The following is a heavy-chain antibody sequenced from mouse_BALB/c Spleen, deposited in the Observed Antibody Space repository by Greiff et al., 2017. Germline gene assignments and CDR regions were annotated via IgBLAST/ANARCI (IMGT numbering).Heavy chain of an antibody. CDR1: GYTFTDYW. V-gene: IGHV1-69*01. Sequence: VQLQQSGAELVMPGASVKMSCKASGYTFTDYWMHWVKQRPGQGLEWIGAIDTSDSYTSYNQKFKGKATLTVDESSSTAYMQLSSLTSEDSAVYYCARLRYFDYWGQGTTLTVSS. J-gene: IGHJ2*01. CDR2: IDTSDSYT. CDR3: ARLRYFDY.